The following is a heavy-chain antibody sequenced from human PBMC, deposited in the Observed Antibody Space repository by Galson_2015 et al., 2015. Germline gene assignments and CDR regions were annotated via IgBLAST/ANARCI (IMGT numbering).Heavy chain of an antibody. J-gene: IGHJ3*02. V-gene: IGHV2-5*01. CDR3: AHRLDDVYSYGDAFDI. Sequence: PALVKPTQPLTLTCTFSGFSLSTSGVGVGWIRQPPGKALEWLALIYWNDDKRYSPSLKSRLTITKDTSKNQVVLTMTNMDPVDTATYYCAHRLDDVYSYGDAFDIWGQGTMVTVSS. CDR1: GFSLSTSGVG. CDR2: IYWNDDK. D-gene: IGHD5-18*01.